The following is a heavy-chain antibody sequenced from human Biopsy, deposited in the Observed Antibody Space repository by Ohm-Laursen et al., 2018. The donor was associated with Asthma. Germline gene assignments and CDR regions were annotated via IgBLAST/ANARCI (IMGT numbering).Heavy chain of an antibody. CDR2: ISYDGSNK. CDR1: GFSVSSNY. J-gene: IGHJ6*02. D-gene: IGHD2-21*02. V-gene: IGHV3-30*03. Sequence: SLRLSCAASGFSVSSNYMSWVRQAPGKGLEWVAVISYDGSNKYYGDSVQGRFTISRDNSKNTLYLQMNSLRAEDTAVYYCASYEVVTSILPLDVWGQGTTVTVSS. CDR3: ASYEVVTSILPLDV.